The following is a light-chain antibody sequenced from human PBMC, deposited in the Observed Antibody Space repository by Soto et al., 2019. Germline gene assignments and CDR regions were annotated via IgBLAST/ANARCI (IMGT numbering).Light chain of an antibody. CDR2: EGS. J-gene: IGLJ3*02. Sequence: QSALTQPPSASGSPGQSVTISCTGSSSDVGSYNLVSWYQQHPGKAPKLMIYEGSKRPSGVSNRFSGSKSGNTASLTISGLQAEYEADYYCCSYAGSSTWVFGGGTQLTVL. CDR3: CSYAGSSTWV. V-gene: IGLV2-23*01. CDR1: SSDVGSYNL.